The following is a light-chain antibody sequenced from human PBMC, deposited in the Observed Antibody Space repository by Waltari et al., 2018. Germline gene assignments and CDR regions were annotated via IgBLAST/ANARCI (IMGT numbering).Light chain of an antibody. CDR3: QQYDDLPHT. Sequence: DIQMTQSPASLSASVGDRVTITCQASQDIRYYLNWYQQKAGKAPRLLIYDASYLEIGVPSRFSGSASVTEFNLTISSLQPEDLATYYCQQYDDLPHTFGPGTRVDFK. CDR1: QDIRYY. V-gene: IGKV1-33*01. CDR2: DAS. J-gene: IGKJ3*01.